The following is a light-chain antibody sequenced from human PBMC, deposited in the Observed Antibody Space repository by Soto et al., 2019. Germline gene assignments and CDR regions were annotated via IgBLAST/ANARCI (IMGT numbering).Light chain of an antibody. CDR1: QRVSSSY. CDR2: GAS. J-gene: IGKJ5*01. CDR3: QQYGNSPIT. V-gene: IGKV3-20*01. Sequence: EIVLTQAPGTLTLSLGERATVCCRATQRVSSSYLAWYQQKPGQAPRIIIFGASGRATGIPDRFSGSGSGTDFTLTVSRLEPEDFAVYYCQQYGNSPITFGQGTRLEIK.